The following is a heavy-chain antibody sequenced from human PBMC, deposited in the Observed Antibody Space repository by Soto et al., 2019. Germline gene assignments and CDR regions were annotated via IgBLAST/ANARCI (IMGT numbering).Heavy chain of an antibody. V-gene: IGHV3-23*01. J-gene: IGHJ4*02. CDR1: GFTFSSYA. D-gene: IGHD2-2*01. CDR3: AKATLIVVVPAAIAY. CDR2: ISGSGGST. Sequence: PGGSLRLSCAASGFTFSSYAMSWVRQAPGKGLECVSAISGSGGSTYYADSVKGRFTISRDNSKNTLYLQMNSLRAEDTAVYYCAKATLIVVVPAAIAYWGQGTPVTVYS.